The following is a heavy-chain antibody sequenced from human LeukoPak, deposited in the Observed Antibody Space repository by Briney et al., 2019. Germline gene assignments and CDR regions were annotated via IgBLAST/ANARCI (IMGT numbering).Heavy chain of an antibody. Sequence: ASVKVSCKASGYTFTSYYMHWVRQAPGQGLEWMGGFDPEDGETIYAQKFQGRVTMTEDTSTDTAYMELSSLRSEDTAVYYCATDVSGDYVGGWGQGTLVTVSS. D-gene: IGHD4-17*01. CDR1: GYTFTSYY. V-gene: IGHV1-24*01. J-gene: IGHJ4*02. CDR3: ATDVSGDYVGG. CDR2: FDPEDGET.